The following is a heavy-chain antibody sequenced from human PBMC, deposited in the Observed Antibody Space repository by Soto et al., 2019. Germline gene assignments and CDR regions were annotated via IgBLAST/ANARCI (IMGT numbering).Heavy chain of an antibody. D-gene: IGHD3-22*01. Sequence: QVQLVESGGGVVQPGRSLRLSCEASGFIFSDYGMHWVRQAPGKGLEWVALISYDGTNKNYADSVRGRFTISRDDSKNTLYMQMNNLRADDTALYYWAKDRATYYYDSSDYFYYFGMDLWGQGTTVTVSS. J-gene: IGHJ6*02. CDR1: GFIFSDYG. CDR3: AKDRATYYYDSSDYFYYFGMDL. CDR2: ISYDGTNK. V-gene: IGHV3-30*18.